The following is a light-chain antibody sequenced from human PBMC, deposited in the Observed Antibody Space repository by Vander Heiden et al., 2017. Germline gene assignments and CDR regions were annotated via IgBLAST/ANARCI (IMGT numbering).Light chain of an antibody. CDR2: AAS. CDR3: LQDYSYPYT. Sequence: AIQMTQSLSSLSASVGDRVTITCRARQGFRNVVVGYQQKPGKAPKLLLYAASSSQSGVPSRFSGSGSGTDFTLTISSLQPEDFATYYCLQDYSYPYTFGQGTKLEIK. J-gene: IGKJ2*01. V-gene: IGKV1-6*01. CDR1: QGFRNV.